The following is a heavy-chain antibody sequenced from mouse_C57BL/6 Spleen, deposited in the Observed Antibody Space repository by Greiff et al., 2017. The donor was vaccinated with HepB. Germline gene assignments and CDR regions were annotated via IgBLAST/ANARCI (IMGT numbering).Heavy chain of an antibody. CDR3: TPLTSDYYFDY. CDR1: GFNIKDDY. Sequence: EVQLQQSGAELVRPGASVKLSCTASGFNIKDDYMHWVKQRPEQGLEWIGWIDPENGDTEYASKFQGKATITADTSSNTAYLQLSSLTSEDTAVYYCTPLTSDYYFDYGGQGTTLTVPS. CDR2: IDPENGDT. V-gene: IGHV14-4*01. J-gene: IGHJ2*01. D-gene: IGHD6-1*01.